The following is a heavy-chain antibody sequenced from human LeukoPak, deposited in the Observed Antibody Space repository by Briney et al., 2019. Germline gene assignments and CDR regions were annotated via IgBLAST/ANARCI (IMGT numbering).Heavy chain of an antibody. CDR1: GGSSSSGGYS. Sequence: SETLSLTCAVFGGSSSSGGYSWSWIRQPPGKGLEWIGYIYHSGSTYYNPSLKSRVTISVDRSKNQFSLKLSSVTAADTAVYYCARAPYDILTGYYSWFDPWGQGTLVTVSS. D-gene: IGHD3-9*01. J-gene: IGHJ5*02. V-gene: IGHV4-30-2*01. CDR3: ARAPYDILTGYYSWFDP. CDR2: IYHSGST.